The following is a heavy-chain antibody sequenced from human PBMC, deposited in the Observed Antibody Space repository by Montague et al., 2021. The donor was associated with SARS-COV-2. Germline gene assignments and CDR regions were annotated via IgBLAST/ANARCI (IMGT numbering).Heavy chain of an antibody. CDR2: IDWDDDK. Sequence: PALVTPTQTLTLTCTFSGFSLSTSGMCVSWIRQPPGKAPEWLALIDWDDDKYYSTSLKTRLTISKDTSKNQVVLTMTNMDPVDTATYYCARMPYDILTGSGYYGMDVWGQGTTVTVSS. CDR3: ARMPYDILTGSGYYGMDV. J-gene: IGHJ6*02. V-gene: IGHV2-70*01. D-gene: IGHD3-9*01. CDR1: GFSLSTSGMC.